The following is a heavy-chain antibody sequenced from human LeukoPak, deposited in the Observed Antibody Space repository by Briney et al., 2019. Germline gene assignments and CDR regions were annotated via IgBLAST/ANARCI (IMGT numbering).Heavy chain of an antibody. CDR3: TRDRDYYDSSALGL. CDR2: IRSKAYGGTT. Sequence: SLTLSCTASGFTFGDYAMSWFRQAPGKGLEWVGFIRSKAYGGTTEYAASVKGRFTISRDNSKSIAYLQMNSLKTEDTAVYYCTRDRDYYDSSALGLWGQGTLVTVSS. V-gene: IGHV3-49*03. D-gene: IGHD3-22*01. J-gene: IGHJ4*02. CDR1: GFTFGDYA.